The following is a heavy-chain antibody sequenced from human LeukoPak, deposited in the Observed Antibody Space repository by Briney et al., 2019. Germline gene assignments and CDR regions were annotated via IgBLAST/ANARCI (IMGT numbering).Heavy chain of an antibody. CDR1: GYTFTSYD. V-gene: IGHV1-8*01. Sequence: GASVKVSCKASGYTFTSYDINWVRQATGQGLEWMGWMNPNSGNTGYAQKFQGGVTMTRNTSISTAYMELSSLRSEDTAVYYCARGPAMVRGVIGGGYWGQGTLVTVSS. CDR2: MNPNSGNT. CDR3: ARGPAMVRGVIGGGY. J-gene: IGHJ4*02. D-gene: IGHD3-10*01.